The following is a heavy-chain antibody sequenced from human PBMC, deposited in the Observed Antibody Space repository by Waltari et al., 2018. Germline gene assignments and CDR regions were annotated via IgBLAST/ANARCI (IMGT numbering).Heavy chain of an antibody. D-gene: IGHD6-19*01. CDR1: GGSISSYS. CDR2: IYTSGST. Sequence: QVQLQESGPGLVKPSETLSLPCTVSGGSISSYSWSWLRQPPGKGLEWIGRIYTSGSTNYNPSLKSRVTMSVDTSKNQFSLKLSSVTAADTAVYYCARSAPVVAGNGNWFDPWGQGTLVTVSS. J-gene: IGHJ5*02. CDR3: ARSAPVVAGNGNWFDP. V-gene: IGHV4-4*07.